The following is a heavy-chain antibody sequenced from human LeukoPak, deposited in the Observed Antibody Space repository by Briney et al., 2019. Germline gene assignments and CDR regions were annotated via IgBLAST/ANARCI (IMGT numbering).Heavy chain of an antibody. D-gene: IGHD3-10*01. CDR1: GVSVSSNLW. V-gene: IGHV4-4*02. J-gene: IGHJ4*02. CDR2: IHHSGSI. CDR3: ARGGDRSFDY. Sequence: PSETLSLTCAVSGVSVSSNLWWTWVRQPPGKGLEWIAEIHHSGSINYNPSLKSRVTISVDKAKNQFSLNLNSVTAADTAVYYCARGGDRSFDYWGQGTLVTVSS.